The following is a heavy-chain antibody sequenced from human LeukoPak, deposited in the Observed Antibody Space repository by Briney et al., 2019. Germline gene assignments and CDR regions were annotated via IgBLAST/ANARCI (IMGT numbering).Heavy chain of an antibody. Sequence: GGTLRLSCAASRFTFSTYGMSWVRQAPGKGLEWVSAISGSGGRTFSADSVKGRFTISRDNSKNTLYLQMNNLRSEDTAVYYCARAPTARRYCSSTSCYNYYYYYYMDVWGKGTTVTISS. V-gene: IGHV3-23*01. J-gene: IGHJ6*03. D-gene: IGHD2-2*02. CDR3: ARAPTARRYCSSTSCYNYYYYYYMDV. CDR1: RFTFSTYG. CDR2: ISGSGGRT.